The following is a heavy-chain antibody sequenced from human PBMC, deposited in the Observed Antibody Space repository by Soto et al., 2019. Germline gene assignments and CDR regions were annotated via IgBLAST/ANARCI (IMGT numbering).Heavy chain of an antibody. V-gene: IGHV3-15*01. Sequence: GGSLRLSCAASGFTFSNAWMSWVRQAPGKGLEWVGRIKSKTDGGTTDYAAPVKGRFTISRDDSKNTLYLQMNSLKTEDTAVFYCTTDAPRFLWFAHAFDIWGQGTMVTVSS. J-gene: IGHJ3*02. D-gene: IGHD3-10*01. CDR2: IKSKTDGGTT. CDR1: GFTFSNAW. CDR3: TTDAPRFLWFAHAFDI.